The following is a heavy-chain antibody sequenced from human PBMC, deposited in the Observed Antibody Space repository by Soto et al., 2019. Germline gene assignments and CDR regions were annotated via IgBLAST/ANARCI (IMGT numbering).Heavy chain of an antibody. J-gene: IGHJ6*02. D-gene: IGHD3-9*01. Sequence: QVQLVQSGAEVKKPGSSVKVSCKASGGTFSSYAISWVRQAPGQGLEWMGGIIPIFGTANYAQKFQGRVTITADKSTSTAYMELSSLRSEDTAVYYCARVRGKRYFDWLSHEPTAHYYYGMDVWGQGTTVTVSS. CDR1: GGTFSSYA. CDR2: IIPIFGTA. CDR3: ARVRGKRYFDWLSHEPTAHYYYGMDV. V-gene: IGHV1-69*06.